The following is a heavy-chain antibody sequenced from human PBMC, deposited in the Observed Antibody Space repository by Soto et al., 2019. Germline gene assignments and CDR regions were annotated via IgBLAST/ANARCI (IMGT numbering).Heavy chain of an antibody. D-gene: IGHD2-15*01. CDR2: MNPNSGNT. V-gene: IGHV1-8*01. CDR1: GYTFTSYD. Sequence: GASVKVSCKASGYTFTSYDINWVRQATGQGLEWMGWMNPNSGNTGYAQKFQGRVTMTRNTSISTAYMELSSLRSGDTAVYYCARSTRYCSGGSCSRQYNWFDPWGQGTVVTVSS. J-gene: IGHJ5*02. CDR3: ARSTRYCSGGSCSRQYNWFDP.